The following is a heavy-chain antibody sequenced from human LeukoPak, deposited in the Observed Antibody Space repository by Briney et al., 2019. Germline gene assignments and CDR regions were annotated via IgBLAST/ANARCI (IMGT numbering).Heavy chain of an antibody. CDR1: GGTFISYA. CDR2: IIPIFGTA. V-gene: IGHV1-69*13. D-gene: IGHD2-15*01. Sequence: GASVKVSCKASGGTFISYAISWVRQAPGQGLEWMGGIIPIFGTANYAQKFQGRVTITADESTSTAYMELSSLRSEDTAVYYCATPATLVVVVAATDYYYYGMDVWGQGTTVTVSS. J-gene: IGHJ6*02. CDR3: ATPATLVVVVAATDYYYYGMDV.